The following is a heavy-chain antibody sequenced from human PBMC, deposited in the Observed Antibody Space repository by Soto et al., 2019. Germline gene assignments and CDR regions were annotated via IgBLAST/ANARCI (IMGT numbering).Heavy chain of an antibody. J-gene: IGHJ4*02. Sequence: PGGSLRLSCAGSGFTFSRYAMSWVRQAPGKGLEWVSGISGSGGSTYYADSVKGRFTISRDNAKNTLYLQMNILRVEDTAVYFCATAGNYRFDNWGLGTLVTVSS. D-gene: IGHD1-1*01. CDR3: ATAGNYRFDN. CDR2: ISGSGGST. CDR1: GFTFSRYA. V-gene: IGHV3-23*01.